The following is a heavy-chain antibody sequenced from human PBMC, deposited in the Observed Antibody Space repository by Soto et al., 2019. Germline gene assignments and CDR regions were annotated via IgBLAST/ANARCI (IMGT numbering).Heavy chain of an antibody. V-gene: IGHV1-2*04. Sequence: ASVKVSCKASGYTFTCYYMHWVRQAPGQGLEWMGWINPNSGGTNYAQKFQGWVTMTRDTSISTAYMELSRLRSDDTAVYYCARGGGTTGTTLASSHYMDVWGKGTTVTVSS. J-gene: IGHJ6*03. CDR1: GYTFTCYY. D-gene: IGHD1-1*01. CDR2: INPNSGGT. CDR3: ARGGGTTGTTLASSHYMDV.